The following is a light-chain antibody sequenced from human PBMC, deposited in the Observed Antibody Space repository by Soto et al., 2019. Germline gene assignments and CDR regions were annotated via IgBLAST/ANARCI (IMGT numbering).Light chain of an antibody. V-gene: IGKV3-20*01. Sequence: EIVLTQSPGTLSLSPGERATLSCRASQSVSSSYLAWYQQKPGQAPRLLIYGASSSATAIPDRFSGSGSGTDFTLTISSLEPEDFAVYYCQQYGSSYTFGQGTKLEIK. J-gene: IGKJ2*01. CDR3: QQYGSSYT. CDR2: GAS. CDR1: QSVSSSY.